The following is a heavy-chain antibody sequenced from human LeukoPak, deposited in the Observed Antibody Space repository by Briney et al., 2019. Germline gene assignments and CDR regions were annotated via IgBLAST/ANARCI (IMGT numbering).Heavy chain of an antibody. Sequence: SETLSLTCTVSGGSISSYYWSWIRQPAGKGLEWIGRIYTSGSTNYNPSLKSRVTMSVDTSKNQFSLKLSSVTAADTAVYYCARSCSSTSCLDAFDIWGQGTMVTVSS. CDR2: IYTSGST. V-gene: IGHV4-4*07. J-gene: IGHJ3*02. D-gene: IGHD2-2*01. CDR3: ARSCSSTSCLDAFDI. CDR1: GGSISSYY.